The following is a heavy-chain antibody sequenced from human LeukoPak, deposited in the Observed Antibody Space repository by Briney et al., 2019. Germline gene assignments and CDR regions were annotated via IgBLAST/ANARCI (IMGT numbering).Heavy chain of an antibody. D-gene: IGHD3-22*01. CDR1: GYTFTSYY. V-gene: IGHV1-46*01. J-gene: IGHJ2*01. CDR2: INPSGGRT. Sequence: ASVKVSCKASGYTFTSYYMHWVRQAPGQGLELMGIINPSGGRTNYAQKFQGRVTMTRDMSTSTVYMELSRLRSDDTAVYYCARVISSGYLNWCFDLWGRGTLVTVSS. CDR3: ARVISSGYLNWCFDL.